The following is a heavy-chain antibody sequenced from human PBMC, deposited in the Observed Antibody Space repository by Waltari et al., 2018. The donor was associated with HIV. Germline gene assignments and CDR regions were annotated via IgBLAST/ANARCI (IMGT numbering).Heavy chain of an antibody. CDR2: ISNDGSNK. CDR3: ARDWGSLRDDYYYYGMDV. CDR1: GLTFRSYA. J-gene: IGHJ6*02. V-gene: IGHV3-30*04. Sequence: QVQLVESGGGVVEPGRSLRLSCAASGLTFRSYAMHWVRQAPGKGLGWVAVISNDGSNKYYADSVKGRFTISRDNSKNTLYLQMNSLRAEDTAVYYCARDWGSLRDDYYYYGMDVWGQGTTVTVSS. D-gene: IGHD3-16*01.